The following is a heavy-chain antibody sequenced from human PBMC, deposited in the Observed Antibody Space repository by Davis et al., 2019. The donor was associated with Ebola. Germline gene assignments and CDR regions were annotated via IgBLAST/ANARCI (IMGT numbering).Heavy chain of an antibody. Sequence: AAPVKVSCKASGYTFTSYYMHWVRQAPGQGLEWMGIINPSGGSTSYAQKFQGRVTMTRDTSTSTVYMELSSLRSEDTAVYYCAREVTIFGVVIDGMDVWGQGTTVTVSS. J-gene: IGHJ6*02. CDR3: AREVTIFGVVIDGMDV. CDR1: GYTFTSYY. D-gene: IGHD3-3*01. CDR2: INPSGGST. V-gene: IGHV1-46*01.